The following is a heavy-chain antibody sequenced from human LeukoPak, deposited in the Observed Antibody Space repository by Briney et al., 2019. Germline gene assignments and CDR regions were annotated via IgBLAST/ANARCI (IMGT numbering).Heavy chain of an antibody. CDR1: GFTSSSYS. D-gene: IGHD3-10*01. CDR2: ISSASNTI. V-gene: IGHV3-48*01. CDR3: ARDGWFGDYNWFDP. J-gene: IGHJ5*02. Sequence: GGSLRLSCAASGFTSSSYSMNWVRQAPGKGLVWISYISSASNTIYYADSVKGRFTISRDNAKNSEYLQMNSLRAEDTAMYYCARDGWFGDYNWFDPWGQGTLVTVSS.